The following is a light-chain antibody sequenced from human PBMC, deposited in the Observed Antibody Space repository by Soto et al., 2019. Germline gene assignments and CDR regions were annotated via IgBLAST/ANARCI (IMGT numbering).Light chain of an antibody. CDR3: QAWDSIDVV. Sequence: SYELTQPPSVSVSPGQTASITCSGDKLGDKYACWYQQKPGQSPVLVIYQDSKRPSGIPERFSGSNSGNTATLTISGTQAMDEADNYCQAWDSIDVVFGGGTKLTVL. J-gene: IGLJ2*01. CDR2: QDS. CDR1: KLGDKY. V-gene: IGLV3-1*01.